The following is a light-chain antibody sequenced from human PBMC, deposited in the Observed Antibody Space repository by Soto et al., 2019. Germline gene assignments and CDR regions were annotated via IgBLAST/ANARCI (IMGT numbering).Light chain of an antibody. Sequence: EIVMTQSPATLSVSPGERATLSCRASQSVSSNFAWYQQKPGQAPRLLIDGASNRATDIPDRFSGSGSGTDFTLTISSLQPEDFATYYCQQSYRTPRTFGQGTKVDI. V-gene: IGKV3D-15*01. J-gene: IGKJ1*01. CDR1: QSVSSN. CDR3: QQSYRTPRT. CDR2: GAS.